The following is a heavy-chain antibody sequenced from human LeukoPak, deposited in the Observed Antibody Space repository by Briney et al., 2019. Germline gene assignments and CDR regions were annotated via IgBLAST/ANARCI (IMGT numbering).Heavy chain of an antibody. CDR3: ARHDMDVAGGGLDYFDY. CDR1: GGSISRYY. Sequence: PSETLSLTCTVSGGSISRYYWGWIRQPPGKGLEWIAYIYYSGSTNYNPSLKSRVTISVDTSKNQFSLKVDSVAAADTAVYYCARHDMDVAGGGLDYFDYWGQGTLVTVSS. J-gene: IGHJ4*02. V-gene: IGHV4-59*08. D-gene: IGHD1-26*01. CDR2: IYYSGST.